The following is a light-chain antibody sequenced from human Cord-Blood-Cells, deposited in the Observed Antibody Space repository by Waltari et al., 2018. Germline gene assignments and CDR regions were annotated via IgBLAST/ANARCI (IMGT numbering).Light chain of an antibody. CDR2: GNS. J-gene: IGLJ2*01. CDR1: SSNIGAGYD. CDR3: QSYDSSLSGYVL. V-gene: IGLV1-40*01. Sequence: QSVLTQQPSVSGAPGQRVTISCTGSSSNIGAGYDVHWYQQLPVTAPKLLIYGNSNRPSAVPDRVSGCKSGTSASLSITGLQAEDEADYYCQSYDSSLSGYVLFGGGTKLTVL.